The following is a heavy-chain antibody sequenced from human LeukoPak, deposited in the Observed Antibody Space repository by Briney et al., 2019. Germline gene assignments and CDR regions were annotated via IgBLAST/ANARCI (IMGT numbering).Heavy chain of an antibody. D-gene: IGHD2-15*01. Sequence: GGSLRLSCAASGFTFSSYAMSWIRQAPGKGLEWVSAISGSGGSTYYADSVKGRFTISRDNSKNTLYLQMNSLRAEDTAVYYCAKDVYSVVAATSYNWFDPWGQGTLVTVSS. CDR1: GFTFSSYA. CDR3: AKDVYSVVAATSYNWFDP. CDR2: ISGSGGST. J-gene: IGHJ5*02. V-gene: IGHV3-23*01.